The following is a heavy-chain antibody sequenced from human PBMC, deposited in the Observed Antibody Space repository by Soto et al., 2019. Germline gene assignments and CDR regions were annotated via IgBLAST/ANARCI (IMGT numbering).Heavy chain of an antibody. CDR2: ISSSSSTI. CDR3: AKQWSSYFDC. CDR1: GFTLSNHW. V-gene: IGHV3-48*01. J-gene: IGHJ4*02. Sequence: SGGSLRLSCVASGFTLSNHWMHWVRQAPGKGLEWVSYISSSSSTIYYADSVKGRFTISRDNAKNSLYLQMNSLRVEDTAVYYCAKQWSSYFDCWGQGTLVTVSS. D-gene: IGHD2-15*01.